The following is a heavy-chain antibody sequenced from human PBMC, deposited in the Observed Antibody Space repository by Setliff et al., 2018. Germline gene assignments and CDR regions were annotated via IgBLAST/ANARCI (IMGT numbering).Heavy chain of an antibody. CDR1: GFTLSSYW. D-gene: IGHD1-7*01. Sequence: GGSLRLSCAASGFTLSSYWMHWVRQAPGKGLVWVSQINPDGSTTSYADSVKGRFSISRDNSKNMLYLEVNGLRAEDTAVYYCVRRELQLRKYFDFWGQGTLVTVSS. V-gene: IGHV3-74*01. J-gene: IGHJ4*02. CDR3: VRRELQLRKYFDF. CDR2: INPDGSTT.